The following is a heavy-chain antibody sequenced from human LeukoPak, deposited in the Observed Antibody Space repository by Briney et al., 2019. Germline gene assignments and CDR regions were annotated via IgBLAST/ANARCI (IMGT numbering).Heavy chain of an antibody. CDR2: ISSSSSYI. CDR1: VFTFSSYS. D-gene: IGHD4-17*01. V-gene: IGHV3-21*01. J-gene: IGHJ4*02. Sequence: GGSLRLSCAASVFTFSSYSMNWVRQAPGKGLEWVSSISSSSSYIYYADSVKGRFTISRDNAKNTLYLQMNSLRAEDTAVYYCASHCGDYTEPVHYWVQGTLVTVSS. CDR3: ASHCGDYTEPVHY.